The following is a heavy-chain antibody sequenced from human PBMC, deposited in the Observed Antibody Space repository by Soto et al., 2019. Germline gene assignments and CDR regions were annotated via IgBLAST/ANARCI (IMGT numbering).Heavy chain of an antibody. Sequence: QLQLQESGPGLVKPSETLSLTCTVSGGSISSSTYYWGWIRQPPGKGLEWIGSIHYRGSTYYNPSLKSRVTITVDTSKNQLSLKLSSVTAADTAVYYCARLYQGKRPPDYWGQGTLVTVSS. CDR1: GGSISSSTYY. CDR2: IHYRGST. V-gene: IGHV4-39*01. CDR3: ARLYQGKRPPDY. D-gene: IGHD2-2*01. J-gene: IGHJ4*02.